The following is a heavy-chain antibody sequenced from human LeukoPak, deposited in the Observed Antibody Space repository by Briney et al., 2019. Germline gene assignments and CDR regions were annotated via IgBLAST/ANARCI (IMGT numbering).Heavy chain of an antibody. Sequence: PGGSLRLSCAASGFTFSNAWMSWVRQAPGKGLEWVGRIKSKTDGGTTDYAAPVKGRFTISRDDSKNTLYLQMNSLKTEDTAVYYCTIDLSSLEWELGGDAFDIWGQGTMVTVSS. CDR2: IKSKTDGGTT. CDR1: GFTFSNAW. V-gene: IGHV3-15*01. J-gene: IGHJ3*02. CDR3: TIDLSSLEWELGGDAFDI. D-gene: IGHD1-26*01.